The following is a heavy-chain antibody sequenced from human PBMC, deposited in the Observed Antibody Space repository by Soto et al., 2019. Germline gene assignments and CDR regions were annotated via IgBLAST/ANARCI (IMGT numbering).Heavy chain of an antibody. Sequence: QVQLVQSGAEVKKPGASVKVSCKASGYTFTSYDINWVRQATGQGLAWMGWMNPNSGNTGYAQKFQGRVTMTRNTSISTAYMELSSLRSEDTAVYYCARRGVSRRANWFDPWGQGTLVTVSS. CDR3: ARRGVSRRANWFDP. V-gene: IGHV1-8*01. CDR2: MNPNSGNT. CDR1: GYTFTSYD. D-gene: IGHD6-13*01. J-gene: IGHJ5*02.